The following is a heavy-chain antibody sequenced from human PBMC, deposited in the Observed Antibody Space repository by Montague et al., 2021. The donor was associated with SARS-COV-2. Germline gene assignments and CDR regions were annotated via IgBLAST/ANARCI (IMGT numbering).Heavy chain of an antibody. J-gene: IGHJ4*02. CDR3: ARAILSMNMAVVVLLGGIYDNDF. CDR2: SNHRGST. D-gene: IGHD3-22*01. Sequence: SETLSLTCAVYGGSFSNYYWSWIRQPPGKGLEWIGDSNHRGSTNYNPSFSRRVPVSAATSKNQFSLKLSSVTAADAAVYYCARAILSMNMAVVVLLGGIYDNDFWGQGALVAVSS. CDR1: GGSFSNYY. V-gene: IGHV4-34*01.